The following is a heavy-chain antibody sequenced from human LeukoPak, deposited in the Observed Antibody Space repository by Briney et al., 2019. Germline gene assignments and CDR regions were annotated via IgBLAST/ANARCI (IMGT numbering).Heavy chain of an antibody. CDR1: GGSTSSDGYY. J-gene: IGHJ4*02. CDR3: ARDRSGYNDFDS. D-gene: IGHD1-1*01. CDR2: IQHTGGT. V-gene: IGHV4-30-2*01. Sequence: PSQTLSLTCTVSGGSTSSDGYYWSWIRQPPGKGPEWIGHIQHTGGTHYNSSLKSRVTISADRSKNQFSLKLSSVTAADTAMYYCARDRSGYNDFDSWGQGTLVTVSS.